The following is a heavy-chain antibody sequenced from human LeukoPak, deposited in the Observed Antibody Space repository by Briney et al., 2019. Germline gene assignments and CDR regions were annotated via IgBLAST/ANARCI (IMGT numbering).Heavy chain of an antibody. Sequence: PSETLSLTCTVSGGSISSYYWSWIRQPPGRGLEWIGYIYYSGSTNYNPSLKSRVTISVDTSKNQFSLKLSSVTAADTAVYYCASAPIDDYGDYFDYWGQGTLVTVSS. V-gene: IGHV4-59*08. J-gene: IGHJ4*02. CDR1: GGSISSYY. D-gene: IGHD4-17*01. CDR3: ASAPIDDYGDYFDY. CDR2: IYYSGST.